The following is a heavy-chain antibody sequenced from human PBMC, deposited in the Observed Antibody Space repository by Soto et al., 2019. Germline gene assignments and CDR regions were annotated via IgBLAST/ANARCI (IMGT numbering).Heavy chain of an antibody. J-gene: IGHJ6*03. CDR2: IYYSGST. CDR1: GGSISSSSYY. V-gene: IGHV4-39*01. D-gene: IGHD6-13*01. Sequence: SETLSLTCTVSGGSISSSSYYWGWIRQPPGKGLEWIGSIYYSGSTYYNPSLKSRVTISVDTSKNQFSLKLSSVTAADTAVYYCARHGGNSSSRHYYYYMDFWGKGTTVTVSS. CDR3: ARHGGNSSSRHYYYYMDF.